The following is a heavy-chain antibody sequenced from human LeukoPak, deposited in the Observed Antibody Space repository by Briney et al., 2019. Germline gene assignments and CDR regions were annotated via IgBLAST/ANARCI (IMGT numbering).Heavy chain of an antibody. J-gene: IGHJ4*02. CDR2: IHTSGTT. V-gene: IGHV4-4*07. Sequence: SETLSLTCTVSGGSINGYFCTWLRQSAGAGLECIGRIHTSGTTYYNPSLKSRVFMSVDTSNNKFSLRLNSVTAADTAVYYCARDPAGHGRYFDYWGQGALVTVSS. CDR3: ARDPAGHGRYFDY. D-gene: IGHD1-14*01. CDR1: GGSINGYF.